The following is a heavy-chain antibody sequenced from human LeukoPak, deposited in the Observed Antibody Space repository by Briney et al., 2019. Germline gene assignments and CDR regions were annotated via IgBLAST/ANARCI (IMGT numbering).Heavy chain of an antibody. CDR3: ARASPYFYCSGGSCYFHP. Sequence: SVKVSCKASGGTFSSYAISWVRQAPGQGLEWMGGIIPIFGTANYAQKFQGRVTITTDESTSTAYMELSSLRSEDTAVYSCARASPYFYCSGGSCYFHPWGQGTLVTVSS. CDR2: IIPIFGTA. CDR1: GGTFSSYA. J-gene: IGHJ5*02. V-gene: IGHV1-69*05. D-gene: IGHD2-15*01.